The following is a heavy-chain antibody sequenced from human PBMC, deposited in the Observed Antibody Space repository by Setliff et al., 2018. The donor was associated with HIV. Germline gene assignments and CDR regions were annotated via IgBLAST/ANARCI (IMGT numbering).Heavy chain of an antibody. CDR1: GFTLSIYE. D-gene: IGHD3-10*01. CDR3: ARKLRPGHGVDV. CDR2: ISSSGSTI. Sequence: GGSLRLSCAASGFTLSIYEMNWVRQGPGRGLEWVSYISSSGSTIFYADSVKGRFTISRDNAKNSLYLQMNSLRAEDTAVYYCARKLRPGHGVDVWGQGTTVTVSS. J-gene: IGHJ6*02. V-gene: IGHV3-48*03.